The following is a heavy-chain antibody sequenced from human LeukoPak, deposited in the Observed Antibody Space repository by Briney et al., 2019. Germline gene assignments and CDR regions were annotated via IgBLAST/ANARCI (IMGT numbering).Heavy chain of an antibody. V-gene: IGHV1-18*01. CDR3: ARDLGYCSGGRCSRNWFDP. CDR1: GYTFTTYG. Sequence: ASVTVSCKAFGYTFTTYGISWVRQAPGQGLEWMGWISTYNGHTNYAQKLQGRVTMTTDTSTTTTYMELRSLRSDDTAVYYCARDLGYCSGGRCSRNWFDPWGQGTLVTVSS. J-gene: IGHJ5*02. CDR2: ISTYNGHT. D-gene: IGHD2-15*01.